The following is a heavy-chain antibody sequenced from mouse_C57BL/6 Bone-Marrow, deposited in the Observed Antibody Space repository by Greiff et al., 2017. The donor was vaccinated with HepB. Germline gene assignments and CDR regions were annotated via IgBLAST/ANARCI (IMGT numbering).Heavy chain of an antibody. CDR3: ARGAYYSTYAMDY. D-gene: IGHD2-5*01. Sequence: VQLKESGGGLVKPGGSLKLSCAASGFTFSSYAMSWVRQTPEKRLEWVATISDGGSYTYYPDNVKGRFTISRDNAKNNLYLQMSHLKSEDTAMYYCARGAYYSTYAMDYWGQGTSVTVSS. CDR1: GFTFSSYA. CDR2: ISDGGSYT. J-gene: IGHJ4*01. V-gene: IGHV5-4*01.